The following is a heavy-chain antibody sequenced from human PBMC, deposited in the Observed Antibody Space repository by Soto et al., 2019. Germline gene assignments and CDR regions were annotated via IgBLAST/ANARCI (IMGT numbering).Heavy chain of an antibody. CDR3: ATLVGTRYFDWLLRKAAFDI. CDR2: INPSGGST. V-gene: IGHV1-46*03. J-gene: IGHJ3*02. Sequence: ASVKVSCKASGYTFTSYYMHWVRQAPGQGLEWMGIINPSGGSTSYAQKFQGRVTMTRDTSTSTVYMELSSLRSEDTAVYYCATLVGTRYFDWLLRKAAFDIWGQGTMVTVSS. CDR1: GYTFTSYY. D-gene: IGHD3-9*01.